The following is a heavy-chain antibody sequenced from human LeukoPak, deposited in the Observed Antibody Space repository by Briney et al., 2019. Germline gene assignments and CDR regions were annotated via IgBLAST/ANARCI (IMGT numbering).Heavy chain of an antibody. CDR1: GFTFSSHA. J-gene: IGHJ4*02. CDR2: LSGSGYNT. D-gene: IGHD2-2*01. Sequence: GGSLRLSCAASGFTFSSHALSWVRHAPGKGLELASSLSGSGYNTYYADSVKGRFTISRDNSKNTVYLQMNSLRAEDTAVYYCAKDPYGTRYFDYWGQGTLVTVSS. CDR3: AKDPYGTRYFDY. V-gene: IGHV3-23*01.